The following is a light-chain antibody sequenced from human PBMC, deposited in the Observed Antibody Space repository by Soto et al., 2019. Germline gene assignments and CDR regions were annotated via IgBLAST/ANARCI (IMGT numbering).Light chain of an antibody. J-gene: IGKJ4*01. Sequence: EIVLTQSPGTLSLSPGERATLSCRASQSLSSSKLAWYQHKPGQAPRLLIYGASSRAIGIPDRFSGSGSGTDFTLIISRLEPEDFAVYYCQHYGNSPLTFGGGTKVEIK. CDR3: QHYGNSPLT. V-gene: IGKV3-20*01. CDR1: QSLSSSK. CDR2: GAS.